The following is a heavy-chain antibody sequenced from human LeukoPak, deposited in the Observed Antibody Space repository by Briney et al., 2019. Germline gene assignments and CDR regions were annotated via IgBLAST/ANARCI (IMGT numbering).Heavy chain of an antibody. CDR3: ARSSPPTYYHFYYYMDV. J-gene: IGHJ6*03. CDR1: GYTFTGYY. V-gene: IGHV1-2*02. Sequence: ASVKVSCKASGYTFTGYYLHWVRQAPGKGLEWMGWINPSSGGAKYAQNFQGRVIITTDTSISTAYMELSSLRSDDTAVYYCARSSPPTYYHFYYYMDVWGKGSTVTVSS. CDR2: INPSSGGA. D-gene: IGHD6-13*01.